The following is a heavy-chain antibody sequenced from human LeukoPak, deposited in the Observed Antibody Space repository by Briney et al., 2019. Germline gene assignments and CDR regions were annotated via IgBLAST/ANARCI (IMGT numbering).Heavy chain of an antibody. CDR3: ARGSSHSSGWPVIDY. D-gene: IGHD6-19*01. CDR2: IYSGGST. CDR1: GFTVSSNY. V-gene: IGHV3-53*05. J-gene: IGHJ4*02. Sequence: SGGSLRLSCAASGFTVSSNYMSWVHQAPGKGLEWVSVIYSGGSTYYADSVKGRFTISRDNSKNTLYLQMNSLRAEDTAVYYCARGSSHSSGWPVIDYWGQGTLVTVSS.